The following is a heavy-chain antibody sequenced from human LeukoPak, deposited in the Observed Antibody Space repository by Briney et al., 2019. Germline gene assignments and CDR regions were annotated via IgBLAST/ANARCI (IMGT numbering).Heavy chain of an antibody. D-gene: IGHD2-2*01. CDR2: ISYDGSNK. V-gene: IGHV3-30-3*01. CDR1: GFTFSSYA. J-gene: IGHJ1*01. CDR3: ARDDTPNYRPSTSCNLRYFQH. Sequence: PGGSLRLSCAASGFTFSSYAMHWVRQAPGKGLEWVAVISYDGSNKYYADSVKGRFTISRDNAKNSLYLQMNSLRAEDTAVYYCARDDTPNYRPSTSCNLRYFQHCGQGTLVTLSS.